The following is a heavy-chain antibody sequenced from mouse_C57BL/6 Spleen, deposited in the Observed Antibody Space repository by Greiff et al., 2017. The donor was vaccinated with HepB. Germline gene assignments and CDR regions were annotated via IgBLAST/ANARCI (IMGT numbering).Heavy chain of an antibody. V-gene: IGHV1-59*01. D-gene: IGHD1-1*01. J-gene: IGHJ2*01. CDR1: GYTFTSYW. CDR3: ARSEVATPFDY. CDR2: IDPSDSYT. Sequence: VQLQQPGAELVRPGTSVKLSCKASGYTFTSYWMHWVKQRPGQGLEWIGVIDPSDSYTNYNQKFKGKATLTVDTSSSTAYMQLSSLTSEDSAVYYCARSEVATPFDYWGQGTTLTVSS.